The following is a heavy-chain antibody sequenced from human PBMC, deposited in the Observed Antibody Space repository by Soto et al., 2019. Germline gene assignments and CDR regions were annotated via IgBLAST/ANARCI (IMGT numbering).Heavy chain of an antibody. V-gene: IGHV3-23*01. CDR3: VKDLYRSSTMPCLDH. J-gene: IGHJ4*02. Sequence: PGGSLRLSCEASGFIFNNYGMSWVRQAPGEGLEWVSSISDSGESTYYADSMRGRFTISRDNSKNTLYLQVNSLRPEDTAMYYCVKDLYRSSTMPCLDHWGQGALVTVSS. CDR2: ISDSGEST. D-gene: IGHD1-1*01. CDR1: GFIFNNYG.